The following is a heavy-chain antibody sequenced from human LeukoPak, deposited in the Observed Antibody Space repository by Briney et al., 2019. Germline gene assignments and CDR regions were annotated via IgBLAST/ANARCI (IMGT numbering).Heavy chain of an antibody. CDR3: AKRTEHYYDSSGYLWYFDY. Sequence: GESLKISCKGSGYSFTTYWIGWVRQMPGKGLDWMGIIYPGDSDTRYSPSFQGQVTISADKSISTAYLQWSSLKASDTAMYYCAKRTEHYYDSSGYLWYFDYWGQGTLVTVSS. J-gene: IGHJ4*02. V-gene: IGHV5-51*01. CDR1: GYSFTTYW. CDR2: IYPGDSDT. D-gene: IGHD3-22*01.